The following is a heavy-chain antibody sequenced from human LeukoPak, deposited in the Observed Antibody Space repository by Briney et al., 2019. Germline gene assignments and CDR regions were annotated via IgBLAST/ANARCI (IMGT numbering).Heavy chain of an antibody. D-gene: IGHD1-26*01. CDR3: ARRGYSGSYWGDAFDI. CDR2: ISSSSSTI. J-gene: IGHJ3*02. Sequence: GSLRLSCAASGFTFSSYSMNWVRQTPGKGLEWISYISSSSSTIYYADSVKGRFTISRANAKNSMFLQMNSLRAEDTAVYYCARRGYSGSYWGDAFDIWGQGTMVTVSS. CDR1: GFTFSSYS. V-gene: IGHV3-48*01.